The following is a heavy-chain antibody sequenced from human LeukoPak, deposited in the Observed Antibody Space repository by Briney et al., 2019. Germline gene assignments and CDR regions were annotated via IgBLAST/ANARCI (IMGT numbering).Heavy chain of an antibody. CDR3: AKIEAVWELAAFDY. J-gene: IGHJ4*02. CDR1: RFTFSSYA. Sequence: GGSLRLSCAASRFTFSSYAMSWVRQAPGKGLEWVSPISGSGGSTYYADSVKGRFTISRDNSKNTLYLQMNSLRAEDTAVYYCAKIEAVWELAAFDYWGQGTLVTVSS. CDR2: ISGSGGST. D-gene: IGHD1-26*01. V-gene: IGHV3-23*01.